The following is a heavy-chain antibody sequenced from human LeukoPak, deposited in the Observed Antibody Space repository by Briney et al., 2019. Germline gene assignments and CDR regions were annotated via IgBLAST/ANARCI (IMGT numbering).Heavy chain of an antibody. CDR3: ARANSGTYSSPWDY. V-gene: IGHV4-59*12. J-gene: IGHJ4*02. D-gene: IGHD1-26*01. Sequence: SETLSLTCTVPGGSISSFYWNWIRQSPGKGLEWIGCIYYSGSTNYNPSLKSRVSISIDTSKNQFSLKLSSVTAADTAVYYCARANSGTYSSPWDYWGQGTLVNVSS. CDR1: GGSISSFY. CDR2: IYYSGST.